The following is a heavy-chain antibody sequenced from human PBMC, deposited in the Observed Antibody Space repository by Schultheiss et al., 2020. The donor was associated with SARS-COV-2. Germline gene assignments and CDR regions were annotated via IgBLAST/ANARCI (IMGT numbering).Heavy chain of an antibody. CDR2: IYYSGST. J-gene: IGHJ4*02. V-gene: IGHV4-39*07. CDR3: ARDLSHRSGGNSFDY. D-gene: IGHD4-23*01. CDR1: GGSISSSSYY. Sequence: SETLSLTCTVSGGSISSSSYYWGWIRQPPGKGLEWIGSIYYSGSTYYNPSLKSRVTISVDTSKNQFSLKLSSVTAADTAVYYCARDLSHRSGGNSFDYWGQGTLVTVSS.